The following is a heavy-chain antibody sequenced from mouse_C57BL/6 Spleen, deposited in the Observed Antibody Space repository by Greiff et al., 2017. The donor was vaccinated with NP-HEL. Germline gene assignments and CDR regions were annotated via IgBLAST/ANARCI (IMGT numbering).Heavy chain of an antibody. Sequence: QVQLQQPGAELVKPGASVKLSCKASGYTFTSYWMHWVKQRPGQGLEWIGMIHPNSGSTNYNEKFKSKATLTVDKSSSTAYMQLSSLTSEDSAVYYRARLTTVKYFDGWGTGTTVTVSS. CDR3: ARLTTVKYFDG. V-gene: IGHV1-64*01. CDR1: GYTFTSYW. D-gene: IGHD1-1*01. J-gene: IGHJ1*03. CDR2: IHPNSGST.